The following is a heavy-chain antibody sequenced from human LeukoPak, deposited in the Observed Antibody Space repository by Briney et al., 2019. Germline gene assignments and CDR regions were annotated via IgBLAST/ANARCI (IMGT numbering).Heavy chain of an antibody. J-gene: IGHJ4*02. CDR3: ARDLYCGGDCYPSPFDY. Sequence: SETLSLTCTVSGGSISSSSYYWGWIRQPPGKGLEWIGSIYYSGSTYYNPSLKSRVTMSVDTSKNQFSLKLSSVTAADTAVYYCARDLYCGGDCYPSPFDYWGQGTLVTVSS. D-gene: IGHD2-21*01. CDR2: IYYSGST. CDR1: GGSISSSSYY. V-gene: IGHV4-39*07.